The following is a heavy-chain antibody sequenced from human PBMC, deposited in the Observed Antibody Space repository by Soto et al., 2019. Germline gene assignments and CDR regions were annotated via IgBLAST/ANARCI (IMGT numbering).Heavy chain of an antibody. CDR2: IGTAGDT. V-gene: IGHV3-13*01. Sequence: GGSLRLSCAASGFTFSSYDMHWVRQATGKGLEWVSAIGTAGDTYYPGSVKGRFTISRENAKNSLYLQMNSLRAGDTAVYYCARVYGGNSYYYYGMDVWCHGTTVTVSS. D-gene: IGHD2-21*02. CDR1: GFTFSSYD. J-gene: IGHJ6*02. CDR3: ARVYGGNSYYYYGMDV.